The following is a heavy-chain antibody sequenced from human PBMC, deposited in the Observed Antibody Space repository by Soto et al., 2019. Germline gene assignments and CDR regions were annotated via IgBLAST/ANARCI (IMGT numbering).Heavy chain of an antibody. V-gene: IGHV1-69*13. CDR3: ARITVFGVVMNYGMDV. CDR1: GGTFSSYA. J-gene: IGHJ6*02. Sequence: SVKVSCKASGGTFSSYAISWVRQAPGQGLEWMGGIIPIFGTANYAQKFQGRVTITADESTSTAYMELSSLRSEDTAVYYCARITVFGVVMNYGMDVWGQGTTVTVSS. D-gene: IGHD3-3*01. CDR2: IIPIFGTA.